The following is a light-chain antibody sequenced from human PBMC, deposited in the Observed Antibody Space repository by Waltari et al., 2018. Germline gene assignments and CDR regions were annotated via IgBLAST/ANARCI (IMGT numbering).Light chain of an antibody. J-gene: IGKJ4*01. CDR1: QSISSY. Sequence: DIQMTQSPSSLSASVGDRVTITCRASQSISSYLNWYQQKPGKAPKLLIYDSSNLETGVPSRFSGRGSGTDFSFTISSLQPEDIATYYCLQSDNLPLTVGGGTKVEIK. CDR3: LQSDNLPLT. CDR2: DSS. V-gene: IGKV1-33*01.